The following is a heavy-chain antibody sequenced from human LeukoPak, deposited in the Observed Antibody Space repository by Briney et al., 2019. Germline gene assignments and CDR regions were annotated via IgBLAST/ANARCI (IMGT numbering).Heavy chain of an antibody. D-gene: IGHD2-21*01. CDR1: GFTFRRYA. V-gene: IGHV3-23*01. J-gene: IGHJ4*02. CDR3: AKKSGDHFHFDF. CDR2: IGTSGANT. Sequence: GGSLRLSCAASGFTFRRYAMHWVRQAPGKGLEWVATIGTSGANTYHADSVKGRFAISRDNSKSTLYLQMNSLRAEDTAVYHCAKKSGDHFHFDFWGQGTLVTVSS.